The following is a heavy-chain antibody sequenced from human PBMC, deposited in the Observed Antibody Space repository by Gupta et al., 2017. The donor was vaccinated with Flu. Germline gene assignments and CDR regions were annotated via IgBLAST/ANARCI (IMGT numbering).Heavy chain of an antibody. CDR2: INHSGSN. D-gene: IGHD2-2*01. Sequence: WIRKPPGKGLEWIGEINHSGSNNYNPSLKSRVTISVDTSKNQFSLKLSSVTAADTAVYYCARGSRRYCSSTSCSKYYFDYWGQGTLVTVSS. J-gene: IGHJ4*02. CDR3: ARGSRRYCSSTSCSKYYFDY. V-gene: IGHV4-34*01.